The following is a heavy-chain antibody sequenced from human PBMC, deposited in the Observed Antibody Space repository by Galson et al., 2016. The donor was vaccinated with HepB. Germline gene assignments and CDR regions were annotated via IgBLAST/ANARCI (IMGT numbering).Heavy chain of an antibody. CDR1: GYTFTSHP. J-gene: IGHJ4*02. Sequence: SVKVSCKASGYTFTSHPIHWVRQAPGQSLVWMAWIVTENGATKCSQKFQDRVTITRGTSATTGYMELSSLRSEDTAVYYCASRIGGLYYGYWGQGTLVTVSS. CDR2: IVTENGAT. V-gene: IGHV1-3*04. CDR3: ASRIGGLYYGY. D-gene: IGHD3-10*01.